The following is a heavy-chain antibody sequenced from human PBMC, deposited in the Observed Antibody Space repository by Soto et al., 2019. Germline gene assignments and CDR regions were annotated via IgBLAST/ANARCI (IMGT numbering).Heavy chain of an antibody. V-gene: IGHV4-38-2*02. CDR3: AREGGYVDY. J-gene: IGHJ4*02. D-gene: IGHD1-1*01. CDR1: CYSISSGYY. Sequence: SETLSLTCAVSCYSISSGYYWGWLRQPPGKGLEWIGSIYHGGSTYYNPSLNSRVTLSIDTSKNQFSLKLMSVTGADSAIYYCAREGGYVDYWGQGTLVTVSS. CDR2: IYHGGST.